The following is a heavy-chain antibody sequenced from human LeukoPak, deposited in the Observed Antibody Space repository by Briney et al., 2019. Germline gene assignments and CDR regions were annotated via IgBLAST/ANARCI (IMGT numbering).Heavy chain of an antibody. CDR1: GGSISSYY. V-gene: IGHV4-4*07. CDR2: IYTSGST. CDR3: ARDRQKYYGSGSYSKGWFDP. J-gene: IGHJ5*02. D-gene: IGHD3-10*01. Sequence: SETLSLTCTVSGGSISSYYWSWIRQPAGKGLEWIGRIYTSGSTNYNPSLKSRVTMSVDTSKNQFPLKLRSVPAADTAVYYCARDRQKYYGSGSYSKGWFDPWGQGTLVTVSS.